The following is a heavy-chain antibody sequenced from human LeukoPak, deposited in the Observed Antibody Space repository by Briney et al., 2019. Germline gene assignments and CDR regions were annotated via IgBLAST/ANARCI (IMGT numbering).Heavy chain of an antibody. CDR2: INPNSGGT. D-gene: IGHD6-13*01. V-gene: IGHV1-2*02. J-gene: IGHJ5*02. CDR1: GYTFTGYY. CDR3: ARVPDILRYSSSWKFDP. Sequence: GASVKVSCKASGYTFTGYYMHWVRQAPGQGLEWMGWINPNSGGTNYAQKFQGRVTMTRDTSISTAYMELSRLRSDDTAVYYCARVPDILRYSSSWKFDPWGQGTLVTVSS.